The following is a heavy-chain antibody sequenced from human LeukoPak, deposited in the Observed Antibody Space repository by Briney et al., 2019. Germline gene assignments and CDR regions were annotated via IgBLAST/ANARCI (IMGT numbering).Heavy chain of an antibody. CDR3: AGGNAAVAGR. D-gene: IGHD6-25*01. J-gene: IGHJ4*02. CDR1: GGSISDHY. CDR2: IYYSGST. V-gene: IGHV4-59*11. Sequence: SETLSLTCSVSGGSISDHYWSWIRQPPGKGLEWIGYIYYSGSTNYNPSLKRRVTISVDTSENQFSLRLSSVTAADTAVYYCAGGNAAVAGRWGQGVLVSLSS.